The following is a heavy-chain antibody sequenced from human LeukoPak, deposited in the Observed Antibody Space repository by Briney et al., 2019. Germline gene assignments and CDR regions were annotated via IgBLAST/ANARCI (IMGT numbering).Heavy chain of an antibody. CDR3: AKGAGGQRWYSIDY. D-gene: IGHD4-23*01. CDR1: GFTFSTYG. J-gene: IGHJ4*02. Sequence: GGSLRLSCAASGFTFSTYGLTWVRQAPGEGLEWVSITSGDTIYTYYADSVKGRFTISRDNSRNTLYLQMNSLKAEDTAVYYCAKGAGGQRWYSIDYWGQGTLVTVSS. CDR2: TSGDTIYT. V-gene: IGHV3-23*01.